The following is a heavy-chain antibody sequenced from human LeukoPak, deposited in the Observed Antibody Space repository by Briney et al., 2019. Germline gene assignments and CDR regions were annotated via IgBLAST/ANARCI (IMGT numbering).Heavy chain of an antibody. Sequence: PSETLSLTCTVSGVSISSSNSYWGWIRQPPGKGLEWIGSIYYSGNTYYNASLKSQVSISIDTSKNQFSLRLTSVTAADTAVYYCARQTGSGLFILPGGQGALVTVSS. V-gene: IGHV4-39*01. CDR1: GVSISSSNSY. CDR3: ARQTGSGLFILP. CDR2: IYYSGNT. J-gene: IGHJ4*02. D-gene: IGHD3/OR15-3a*01.